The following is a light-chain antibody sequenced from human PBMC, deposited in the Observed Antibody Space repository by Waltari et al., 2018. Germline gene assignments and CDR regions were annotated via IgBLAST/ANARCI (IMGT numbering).Light chain of an antibody. Sequence: EIVLTQSPGTLSLSPGERATLSCRASQSLSRTYLAWYHKRPGQPPRLLIYGASNRAAGVPDRFSGGGSGTDFTLTISRLEPEDFALYYCQQYVSSPWTFGQGTKVEIK. CDR3: QQYVSSPWT. V-gene: IGKV3-20*01. J-gene: IGKJ1*01. CDR1: QSLSRTY. CDR2: GAS.